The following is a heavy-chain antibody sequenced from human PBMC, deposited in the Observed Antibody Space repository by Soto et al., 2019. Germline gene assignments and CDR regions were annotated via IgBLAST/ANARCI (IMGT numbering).Heavy chain of an antibody. CDR2: IYYSGSI. Sequence: QVQLQESGPGLVKPSETLSLTCTVSGGSISSYYWGWIGQPPGKGLEWSGYIYYSGSINYNPSLKCRVTISVDTSKNQFSLKVSSVTAADTAVYYCARGDAFDIWGQGTMVTVSS. CDR3: ARGDAFDI. V-gene: IGHV4-59*01. J-gene: IGHJ3*02. CDR1: GGSISSYY.